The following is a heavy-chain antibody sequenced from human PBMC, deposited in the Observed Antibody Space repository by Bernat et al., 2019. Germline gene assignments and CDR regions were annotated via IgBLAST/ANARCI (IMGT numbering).Heavy chain of an antibody. CDR2: IIPIFGTA. D-gene: IGHD1-26*01. CDR1: GGTFNSYA. CDR3: ARDQEGATPGGY. V-gene: IGHV1-69*12. Sequence: QVQLVQSGAEVKKPGSSVKVSCKASGGTFNSYAISWVRQAPGQGLEWMGGIIPIFGTANYAQKFQGRVTITADESTSTAYMQLSSLRAEDAAVYYCARDQEGATPGGYWGQGTLVTVSS. J-gene: IGHJ4*02.